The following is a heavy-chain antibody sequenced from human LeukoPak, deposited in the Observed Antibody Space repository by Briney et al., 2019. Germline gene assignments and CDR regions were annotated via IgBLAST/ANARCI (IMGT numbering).Heavy chain of an antibody. Sequence: PGGPLRLSCVGSGFTFSDHYMDWVRQAPGKGLEWVGRCRKKPDSYTTEYAASVKGRFIISRDDSKSSLYLQMNSLETDDTAVYYCTRGGSGYLYNYHDPMDVWGQGTTVTVSS. CDR3: TRGGSGYLYNYHDPMDV. D-gene: IGHD3-9*01. J-gene: IGHJ6*02. CDR1: GFTFSDHY. CDR2: CRKKPDSYTT. V-gene: IGHV3-72*01.